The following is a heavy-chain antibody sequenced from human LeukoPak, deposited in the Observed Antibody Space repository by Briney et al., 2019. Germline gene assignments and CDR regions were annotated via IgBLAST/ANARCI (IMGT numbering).Heavy chain of an antibody. CDR1: GFTFSSYA. V-gene: IGHV3-23*01. Sequence: PGGSLRLSCAASGFTFSSYAMTWVRQAPGKGLEWVSAISGSGGSTYYADSVKGRFTISRDNSKNTLYLQMNSLRAEDTAVYYCATQWERYSPPSDYWGQGTLVTVSS. CDR3: ATQWERYSPPSDY. D-gene: IGHD1-26*01. J-gene: IGHJ4*02. CDR2: ISGSGGST.